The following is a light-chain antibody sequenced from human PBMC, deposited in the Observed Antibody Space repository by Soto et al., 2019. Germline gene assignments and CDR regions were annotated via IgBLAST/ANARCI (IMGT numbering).Light chain of an antibody. CDR3: TSYTSSSTLDV. V-gene: IGLV2-14*01. CDR1: SSDVGGYNY. J-gene: IGLJ1*01. Sequence: QSALTQPASVSGSPGQSITISCTGTSSDVGGYNYVSWYQQHPGKAPKLIIYEVSNRPIGVSNRFSGSKSGHTASLTISGLQSEDEADYFCTSYTSSSTLDVFGTGTKVTVL. CDR2: EVS.